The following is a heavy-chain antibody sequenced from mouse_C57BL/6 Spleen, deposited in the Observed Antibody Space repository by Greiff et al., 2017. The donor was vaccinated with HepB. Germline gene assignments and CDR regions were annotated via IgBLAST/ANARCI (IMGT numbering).Heavy chain of an antibody. J-gene: IGHJ3*01. V-gene: IGHV1-74*01. Sequence: QVQLQQPGAELVKPGASVKVSCKASGYTFTSYWMHWVKQRPGQGLEWIGRIHPSDSDTNYNQKFKGKATLTVDKSSSPAYMQLRSLTSEDSAVYDCAILRGSPFAYWGQGTLVTVSA. D-gene: IGHD6-2*01. CDR3: AILRGSPFAY. CDR1: GYTFTSYW. CDR2: IHPSDSDT.